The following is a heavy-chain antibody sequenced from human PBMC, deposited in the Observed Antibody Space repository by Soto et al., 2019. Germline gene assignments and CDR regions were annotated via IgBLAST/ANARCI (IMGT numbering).Heavy chain of an antibody. J-gene: IGHJ6*02. CDR3: ARRQEGYYYGVDV. V-gene: IGHV3-33*01. CDR2: IWYDGSNK. CDR1: GFTFSSYG. Sequence: PGGSLRLSCAASGFTFSSYGMHWVRQAPGKGLEWVAVIWYDGSNKYYADSVKGRFTISRDNSKNTLYLQMNSLRAEDTAVYYCARRQEGYYYGVDVWGQGTTVTVSS.